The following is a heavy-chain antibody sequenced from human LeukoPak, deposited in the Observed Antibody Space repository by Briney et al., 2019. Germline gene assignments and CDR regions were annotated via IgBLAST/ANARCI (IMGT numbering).Heavy chain of an antibody. CDR3: SGRDSSRSPWAY. CDR1: GFTFSSYW. CDR2: IRPDGSEQ. Sequence: PGGSLRLSCAASGFTFSSYWMHWVRQTPGRGLEWLANIRPDGSEQYYVDSVRGRFTISRDNAKNSVYLDMNNPRVDDTGVYYCSGRDSSRSPWAYWGQGTLVSVSS. D-gene: IGHD2-2*01. J-gene: IGHJ4*02. V-gene: IGHV3-7*01.